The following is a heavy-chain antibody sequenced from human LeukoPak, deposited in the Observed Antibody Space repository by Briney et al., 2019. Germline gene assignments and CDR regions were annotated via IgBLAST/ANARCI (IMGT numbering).Heavy chain of an antibody. Sequence: PSETLSLTCNVSGASVSSGSYYWSWIRQPPGKELEWIGYIYYSGSTSYNPSLKSRVTISVDTSKNQFSLKLSSVTAADTAVYYCARALSDGPWNYWGQGTLVTVSS. V-gene: IGHV4-61*01. CDR3: ARALSDGPWNY. CDR2: IYYSGST. D-gene: IGHD2-21*02. J-gene: IGHJ4*02. CDR1: GASVSSGSYY.